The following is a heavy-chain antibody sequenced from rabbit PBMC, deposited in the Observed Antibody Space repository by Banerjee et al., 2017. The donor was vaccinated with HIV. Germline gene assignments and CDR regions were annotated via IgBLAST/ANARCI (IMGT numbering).Heavy chain of an antibody. CDR2: IDTGSSGFT. D-gene: IGHD8-1*01. Sequence: QEQLEESGGGLVQPGASLTLTCTASGVSFSGNSYMCWVRQAPGKGLEWIACIDTGSSGFTYFASWAKGRFTISKTSSTTVTLQMTSLTAADTATYFCARDTGSSFSSYGMDLWGQGTLVTVS. CDR3: ARDTGSSFSSYGMDL. J-gene: IGHJ6*01. V-gene: IGHV1S45*01. CDR1: GVSFSGNSY.